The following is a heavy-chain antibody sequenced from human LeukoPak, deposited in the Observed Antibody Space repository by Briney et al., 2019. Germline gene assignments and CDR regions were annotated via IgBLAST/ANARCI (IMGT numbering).Heavy chain of an antibody. D-gene: IGHD3-3*01. CDR1: GFTFSSYS. CDR2: ISSSSSTI. CDR3: ATGFWSGY. Sequence: GGSLRLSCAASGFTFSSYSMNWVRQAPGKGLEWVSYISSSSSTIYYADSVKGRFTISRDNAKNSLYLQMNSLRAEDTAVYYCATGFWSGYWGQGTLVTVSS. V-gene: IGHV3-48*01. J-gene: IGHJ4*02.